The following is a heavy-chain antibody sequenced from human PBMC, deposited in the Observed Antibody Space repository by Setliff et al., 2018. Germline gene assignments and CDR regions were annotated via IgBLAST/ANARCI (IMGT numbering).Heavy chain of an antibody. V-gene: IGHV4-61*02. CDR2: IYTSGST. CDR3: ARGAGWCCDSSGYYYDY. Sequence: PSETLSLTCIVSGGSISSGNYYWGWIRQPPGEGLEWIGRIYTSGSTNYNPSLKSRVTISVDTSKNQFSLKLSSVTAADTAVYYCARGAGWCCDSSGYYYDYWGQGTLVTVSS. CDR1: GGSISSGNYY. D-gene: IGHD3-22*01. J-gene: IGHJ4*02.